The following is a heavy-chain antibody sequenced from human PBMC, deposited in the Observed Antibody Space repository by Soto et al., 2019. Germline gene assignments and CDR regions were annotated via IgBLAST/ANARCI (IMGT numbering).Heavy chain of an antibody. CDR3: ARADCSGGSCPYHYYYYGMDV. V-gene: IGHV3-33*01. CDR1: GFTFSSYG. Sequence: LRLSCAASGFTFSSYGMHWVRQAPGKGLEWVAVIWYDGSNKYYADSVKGRFTISRDNSKNTLYLQMNSLRAEDTAVYYCARADCSGGSCPYHYYYYGMDVWGQGTTVTVSS. CDR2: IWYDGSNK. D-gene: IGHD2-15*01. J-gene: IGHJ6*02.